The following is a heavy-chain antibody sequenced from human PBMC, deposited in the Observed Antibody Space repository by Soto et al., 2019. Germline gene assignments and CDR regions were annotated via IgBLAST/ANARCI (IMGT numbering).Heavy chain of an antibody. J-gene: IGHJ4*02. CDR3: AKTQSWYMNDY. D-gene: IGHD6-13*01. Sequence: GGSLRLSCAASGFTFSSYGMHWVRQAPGKGLEWVAVISYDGSNKYYADSVKGRFTISRDNSKNTLYLQMNSLRAEDTAVYYCAKTQSWYMNDYWGQGTLVTVSS. CDR2: ISYDGSNK. CDR1: GFTFSSYG. V-gene: IGHV3-30*18.